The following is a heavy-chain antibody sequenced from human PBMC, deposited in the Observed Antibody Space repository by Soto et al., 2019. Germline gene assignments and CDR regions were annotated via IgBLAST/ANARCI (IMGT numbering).Heavy chain of an antibody. D-gene: IGHD3-10*01. CDR2: IIPILGIA. Sequence: SVKVSCKASGGTFSSYTISWVRQAPGQGLEWMGRIIPILGIANYAQKFQGRVTITADKSTSTAYMELSSLRSEDTAVYYCARDENGSGNPTRFAIDIWGQGTMVTVSS. V-gene: IGHV1-69*04. J-gene: IGHJ3*02. CDR1: GGTFSSYT. CDR3: ARDENGSGNPTRFAIDI.